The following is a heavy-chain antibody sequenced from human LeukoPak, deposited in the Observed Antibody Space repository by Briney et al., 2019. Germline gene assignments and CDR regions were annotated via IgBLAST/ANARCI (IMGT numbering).Heavy chain of an antibody. CDR1: GFTFSSYA. Sequence: GGSLRLSCAASGFTFSSYAMSWVRQAPGKGLEWVSAISGSGGSTYYADSVKGRFTISRGNSKNTLYLQMNSLRAEDTAVYYCAKDRERWLQLSYWGQGTLVTVSS. J-gene: IGHJ4*02. CDR3: AKDRERWLQLSY. CDR2: ISGSGGST. D-gene: IGHD5-24*01. V-gene: IGHV3-23*01.